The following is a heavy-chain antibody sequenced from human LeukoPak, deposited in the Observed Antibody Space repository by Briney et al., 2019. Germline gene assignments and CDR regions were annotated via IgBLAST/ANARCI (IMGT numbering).Heavy chain of an antibody. CDR2: IYHSGST. J-gene: IGHJ6*02. V-gene: IGHV4-30-2*01. CDR3: ASSTWFGVDYYYGMDV. CDR1: GGSISSGGYS. Sequence: SQTLSLTCAVSGGSISSGGYSWSWIRQPPGKGLEWIGYIYHSGSTYYNPSLKSRVTISVDRSKNQFSLKLSSVTAVDTAVYYCASSTWFGVDYYYGMDVWGQGTTVTVSS. D-gene: IGHD3-10*01.